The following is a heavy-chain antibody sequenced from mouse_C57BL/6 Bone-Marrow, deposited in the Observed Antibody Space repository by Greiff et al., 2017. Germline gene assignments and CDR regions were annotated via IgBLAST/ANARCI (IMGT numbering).Heavy chain of an antibody. CDR3: EVNGGSFAY. Sequence: VKLQQPGAELVKPGASVKLSCKASGYTFTSYWMHWVKQRPGQGLEWIGMIHPNSGSTNYNEKFKSTATLTVSNTSRTAYMKLRSLASEDSAVYDCEVNGGSFAYWGQGTLVTVSA. CDR1: GYTFTSYW. V-gene: IGHV1-64*01. CDR2: IHPNSGST. D-gene: IGHD2-12*01. J-gene: IGHJ3*01.